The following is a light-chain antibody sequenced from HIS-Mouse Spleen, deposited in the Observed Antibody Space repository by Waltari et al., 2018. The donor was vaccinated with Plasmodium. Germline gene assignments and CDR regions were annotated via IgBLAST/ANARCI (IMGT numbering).Light chain of an antibody. V-gene: IGLV3-10*01. J-gene: IGLJ3*02. CDR2: EDS. CDR1: ALPKKY. Sequence: SYALTQPPSVSVSPGQTARITCSGDALPKKYASWYQQKSGQAPVLVIYEDSKRTSGIPERFSGSSSGTMATLTISGAQVEDEADYYCYSTDSSGNHRVFGGGTKLTVL. CDR3: YSTDSSGNHRV.